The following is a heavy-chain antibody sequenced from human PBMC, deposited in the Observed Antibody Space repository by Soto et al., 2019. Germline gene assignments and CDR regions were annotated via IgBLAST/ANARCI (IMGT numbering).Heavy chain of an antibody. Sequence: QVQLVEAGGGVVQPGRSLRLSCAASGFIFSSYGMHWVRQAPGKGLEWVAVISYEGSHTYYADSVKGRFTITRDNSKNTLYLQMISLRPEDTAVYYCAKEVHWGGGSCSWSEGFDYWGQGTLLTVSS. CDR2: ISYEGSHT. D-gene: IGHD2-15*01. V-gene: IGHV3-30*18. CDR1: GFIFSSYG. J-gene: IGHJ4*02. CDR3: AKEVHWGGGSCSWSEGFDY.